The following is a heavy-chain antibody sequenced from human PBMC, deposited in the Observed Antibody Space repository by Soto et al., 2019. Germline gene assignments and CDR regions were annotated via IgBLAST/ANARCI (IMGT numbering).Heavy chain of an antibody. V-gene: IGHV3-30*18. D-gene: IGHD3-22*01. CDR1: GFTFSSYG. J-gene: IGHJ4*02. Sequence: QVQVVESGGGVVQPGRSLRLSCAASGFTFSSYGMHWVRQAPGKGLEWVAVISYDGNNKYYADSVKGRFTISRDNSKNTLYLQMNSLRAEDTAVYYCAKASDSSGYYGYYFDYWGQGTLVTVSS. CDR2: ISYDGNNK. CDR3: AKASDSSGYYGYYFDY.